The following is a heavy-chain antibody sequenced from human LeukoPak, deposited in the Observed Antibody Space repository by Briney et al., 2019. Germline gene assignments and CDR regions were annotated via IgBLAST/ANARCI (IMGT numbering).Heavy chain of an antibody. CDR1: GYTFTSYG. D-gene: IGHD3-10*01. CDR2: ISAYNGNT. Sequence: ASVKVSCKAPGYTFTSYGISWVRQAPGQGLQWMGWISAYNGNTNYAQKLQGRVTMTTDTPTSTAYMELRSLRSDDTAVYYCARGKTYGSGSYGFFDYWGQGTLVTVSS. V-gene: IGHV1-18*01. CDR3: ARGKTYGSGSYGFFDY. J-gene: IGHJ4*02.